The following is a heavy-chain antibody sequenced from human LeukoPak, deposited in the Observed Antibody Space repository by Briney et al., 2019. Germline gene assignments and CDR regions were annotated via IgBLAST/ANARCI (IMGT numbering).Heavy chain of an antibody. J-gene: IGHJ4*02. CDR1: GFTFSSYA. CDR2: ISSSSSYI. Sequence: GRSLRLSCAASGFTFSSYAMHWVRRAPGKGLEWVSSISSSSSYIYYADSVKGRFTISRDNAKNSLYLQMNSLRAEDTAVYYCARDREFGGYSLAPHDYWGQGTLVTVSS. CDR3: ARDREFGGYSLAPHDY. V-gene: IGHV3-21*01. D-gene: IGHD5-18*01.